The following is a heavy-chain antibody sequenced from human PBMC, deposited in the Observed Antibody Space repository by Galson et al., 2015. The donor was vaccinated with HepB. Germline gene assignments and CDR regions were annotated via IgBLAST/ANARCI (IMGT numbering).Heavy chain of an antibody. Sequence: SLRLSCAASGFTFDDYAMHWVRQAPGKGLEWVSGITWNSGTIGYADSVKGRFTISRDNAKNSLYLQMNSLRVEDTALYYCAKEYTSYYYYFGKDVWGQGTTVTVSS. CDR1: GFTFDDYA. J-gene: IGHJ6*02. CDR2: ITWNSGTI. V-gene: IGHV3-9*01. D-gene: IGHD6-13*01. CDR3: AKEYTSYYYYFGKDV.